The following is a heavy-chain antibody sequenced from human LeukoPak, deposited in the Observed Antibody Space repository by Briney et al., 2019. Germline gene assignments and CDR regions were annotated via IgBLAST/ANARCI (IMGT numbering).Heavy chain of an antibody. J-gene: IGHJ4*02. CDR1: GFTFSSYG. CDR3: ARDSDRYGGSYDYFDY. V-gene: IGHV3-30*02. CDR2: IRYDGSNK. Sequence: GGSLRLSCAASGFTFSSYGMHWVRQAPGKGLEWVAFIRYDGSNKYYADSVKGRFTISRDNSKNTLYLQMNSLRAEDTAVYYCARDSDRYGGSYDYFDYWGQGTLVTVSS. D-gene: IGHD1-26*01.